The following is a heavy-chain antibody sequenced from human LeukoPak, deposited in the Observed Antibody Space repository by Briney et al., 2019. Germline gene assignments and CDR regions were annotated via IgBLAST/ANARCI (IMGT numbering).Heavy chain of an antibody. V-gene: IGHV3-53*01. CDR3: ARDSSSHYYFDY. D-gene: IGHD2-2*01. Sequence: GGSLRLSCAASGFTFSNAWMNWVRQAPGKGLEWVSIIYSGGTTYYADSVKGRFTISRDNSKNTLYLQMNSLRAEDTAVYYCARDSSSHYYFDYWGQGTLVTVSS. CDR2: IYSGGTT. CDR1: GFTFSNAW. J-gene: IGHJ4*02.